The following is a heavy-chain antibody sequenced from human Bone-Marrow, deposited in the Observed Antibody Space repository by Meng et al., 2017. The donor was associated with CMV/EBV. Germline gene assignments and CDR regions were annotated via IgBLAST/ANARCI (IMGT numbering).Heavy chain of an antibody. CDR2: IIPILGIA. J-gene: IGHJ4*02. Sequence: SVKVSCKGSGGSFSSYTISWVRQAPGQGLEWMGSIIPILGIANYAQKFQGRVTSTADKYTSPAYMELSSLRSEDTAVYYCAISSNPLQLWYSHFYYWGQGTLVTVSS. CDR3: AISSNPLQLWYSHFYY. V-gene: IGHV1-69*02. CDR1: GGSFSSYT. D-gene: IGHD5-18*01.